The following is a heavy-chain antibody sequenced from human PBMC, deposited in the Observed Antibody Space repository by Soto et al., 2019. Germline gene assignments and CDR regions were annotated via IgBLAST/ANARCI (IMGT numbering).Heavy chain of an antibody. CDR1: GFTVSSTY. V-gene: IGHV3-53*01. J-gene: IGHJ6*02. CDR3: ARDRIEAAGTPRFNYYYGMDV. Sequence: AGGSLRLSCAASGFTVSSTYMTWVRQAPGKGLEWVSVIYGGLTTSYADSVKGRFTISRDNSKNTLFLQMNSLRAEDTAVYYCARDRIEAAGTPRFNYYYGMDVWGQGTTVTVSS. CDR2: IYGGLTT. D-gene: IGHD6-13*01.